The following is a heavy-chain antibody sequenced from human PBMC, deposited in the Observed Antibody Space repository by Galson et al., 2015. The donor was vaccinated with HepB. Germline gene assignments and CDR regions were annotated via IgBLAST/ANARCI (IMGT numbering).Heavy chain of an antibody. J-gene: IGHJ6*02. D-gene: IGHD4-11*01. V-gene: IGHV3-30*18. CDR2: ISYDGSNK. Sequence: SLRLSCAASGFTFSSYGMHWVRQAPGKGLEWVAVISYDGSNKYYADSVKGRFTISRDNSKNTLYLQMNSLRAEDTAVYYCAKDLPPRLQAQPVYYYYGMDVWGQGTTVTVSS. CDR1: GFTFSSYG. CDR3: AKDLPPRLQAQPVYYYYGMDV.